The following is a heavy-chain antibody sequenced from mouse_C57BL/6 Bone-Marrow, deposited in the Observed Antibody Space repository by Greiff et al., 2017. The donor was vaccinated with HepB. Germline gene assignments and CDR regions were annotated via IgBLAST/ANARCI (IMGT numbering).Heavy chain of an antibody. CDR3: ARPYSNYGFFDY. J-gene: IGHJ2*01. D-gene: IGHD2-5*01. CDR2: ISNGGGST. CDR1: GFTFSDYY. V-gene: IGHV5-12*01. Sequence: EVQLVESGGGLVQPGGSLKLSCAASGFTFSDYYMYWVRQTPEKRLEWVAYISNGGGSTYYPDTVKGRFTISRDNAKNTLYLQMSRLKSEDTAMYYCARPYSNYGFFDYWGQGTTLTVSS.